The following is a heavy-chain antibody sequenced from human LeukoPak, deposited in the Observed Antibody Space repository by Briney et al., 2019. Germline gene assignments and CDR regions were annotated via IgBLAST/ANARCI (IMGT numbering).Heavy chain of an antibody. D-gene: IGHD6-19*01. V-gene: IGHV3-53*04. CDR3: ARGSGWYYFDY. CDR2: IYSGGST. CDR1: GFTVSSNY. Sequence: GGSLRLSCAASGFTVSSNYMSWVRQAPGKGLEGVSVIYSGGSTYYADSVKGRFTISRHNSKNTLYLQMNSLRAEDTAVYYCARGSGWYYFDYWGQGTLVTVSS. J-gene: IGHJ4*02.